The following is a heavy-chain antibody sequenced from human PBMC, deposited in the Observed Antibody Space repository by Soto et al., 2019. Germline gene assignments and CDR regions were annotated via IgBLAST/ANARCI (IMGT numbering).Heavy chain of an antibody. CDR2: IDKSGSSI. D-gene: IGHD5-12*01. Sequence: LVESGGGLVQPGGSLRLSCAASGFYFSDYYMTWIRQAPGKGLEWISYIDKSGSSIFYADSVKGRFTISRDNDNQSVYLEMSGLRVEDAALYYCARMGVGGYSNYDAPCDVWGQGTLVTVSS. CDR3: ARMGVGGYSNYDAPCDV. CDR1: GFYFSDYY. V-gene: IGHV3-11*01. J-gene: IGHJ4*02.